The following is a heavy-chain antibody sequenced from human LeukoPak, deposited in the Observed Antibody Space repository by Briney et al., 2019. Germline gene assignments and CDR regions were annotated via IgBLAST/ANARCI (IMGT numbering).Heavy chain of an antibody. Sequence: ASVKVSCKASGYPFTGYYIHWVRQAPGQGLELMGWINPNNGGTNYAQKFQGRVTMTRDTSISTAYVELSRLRSDDTAVYYCARSSRPCSGGSCYLYSYYYHNMDVWGKGTTVTISS. CDR2: INPNNGGT. CDR1: GYPFTGYY. J-gene: IGHJ6*03. CDR3: ARSSRPCSGGSCYLYSYYYHNMDV. D-gene: IGHD2-15*01. V-gene: IGHV1-2*02.